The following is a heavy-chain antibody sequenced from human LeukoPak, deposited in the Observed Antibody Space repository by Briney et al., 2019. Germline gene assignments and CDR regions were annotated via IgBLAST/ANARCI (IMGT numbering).Heavy chain of an antibody. Sequence: SETLSLTCTVSGGSISSYYWSWIRQPPGEGLEWIGYISNGGSTKYNPSLKSRVTISVDTSKNQLSLKLRSVTAADTAVYHCVRLQPNTGEWAFDIWGQGTMVSVSS. CDR3: VRLQPNTGEWAFDI. V-gene: IGHV4-59*01. D-gene: IGHD1-1*01. CDR2: ISNGGST. CDR1: GGSISSYY. J-gene: IGHJ3*02.